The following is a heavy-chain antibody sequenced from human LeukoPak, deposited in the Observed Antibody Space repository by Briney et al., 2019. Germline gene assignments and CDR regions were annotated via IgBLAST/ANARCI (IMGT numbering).Heavy chain of an antibody. CDR1: GFTFSSHA. D-gene: IGHD5-24*01. J-gene: IGHJ4*02. CDR2: ISYDGSAK. CDR3: ATSPMDGYNLLDY. V-gene: IGHV3-30*04. Sequence: GSLRLSCAASGFTFSSHAMHWVRQAPGKGLEWVAVISYDGSAKYYADSVKGRFTISRDNSKNTLYLQMNSLKPEDTAVYYCATSPMDGYNLLDYWGQGTLVTVSS.